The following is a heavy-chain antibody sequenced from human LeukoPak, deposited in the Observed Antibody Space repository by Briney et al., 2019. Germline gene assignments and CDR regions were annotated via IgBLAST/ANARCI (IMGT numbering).Heavy chain of an antibody. Sequence: SETLSLTCTVSGGSISSYYWSWIRQPPGKGLEWIGYIYYSGSTNYNPSLKSRVTISVDTSKNQFSLKLSSVTAADTAVYYCARGELVYYDSSGYPYNWFDPWGQGTLVTVSS. CDR1: GGSISSYY. V-gene: IGHV4-59*12. CDR2: IYYSGST. CDR3: ARGELVYYDSSGYPYNWFDP. D-gene: IGHD3-22*01. J-gene: IGHJ5*02.